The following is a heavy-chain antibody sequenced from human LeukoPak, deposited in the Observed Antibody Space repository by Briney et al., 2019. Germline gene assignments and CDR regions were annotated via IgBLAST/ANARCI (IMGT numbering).Heavy chain of an antibody. CDR3: AKDIMGRKAARPWAFDY. CDR2: ISFSGSTI. CDR1: GFTFSSYE. D-gene: IGHD6-6*01. J-gene: IGHJ4*02. V-gene: IGHV3-48*03. Sequence: GGSLRLSCAASGFTFSSYEMNWVRQAPGKGLEWVSYISFSGSTIYYADSVKGRFTISRDNSKNTLYLQMNSLRAEDTAVYYCAKDIMGRKAARPWAFDYWGQGTLVTVSS.